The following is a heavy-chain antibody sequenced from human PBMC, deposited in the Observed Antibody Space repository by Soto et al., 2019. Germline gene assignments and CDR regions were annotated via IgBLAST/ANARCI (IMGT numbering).Heavy chain of an antibody. CDR1: GYIXSGYH. CDR3: AREELPIYYYGMDV. J-gene: IGHJ6*02. D-gene: IGHD1-7*01. CDR2: INPNSGGT. Sequence: SXKVSFKATGYIXSGYHMNLVRQAPGQGLEWMGWINPNSGGTKYAQKFQGRVTMNRDTSISTAYIELRSLRYDETAVYYCAREELPIYYYGMDVWGQGNTVTVS. V-gene: IGHV1-2*02.